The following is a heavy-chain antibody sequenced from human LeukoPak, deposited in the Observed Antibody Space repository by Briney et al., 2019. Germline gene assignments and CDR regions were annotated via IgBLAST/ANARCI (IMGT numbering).Heavy chain of an antibody. CDR2: IREDGSEK. J-gene: IGHJ4*02. CDR1: GFTFSNYW. D-gene: IGHD6-6*01. CDR3: ARGGAARSDY. Sequence: GGSLRLSCAASGFTFSNYWMIWVRQAPGKGLEWVANIREDGSEKYYVDSVKGRFTLSRDNAKNSLYLQMNSLRAEDTAVYYCARGGAARSDYWGQGTLVTVSS. V-gene: IGHV3-7*01.